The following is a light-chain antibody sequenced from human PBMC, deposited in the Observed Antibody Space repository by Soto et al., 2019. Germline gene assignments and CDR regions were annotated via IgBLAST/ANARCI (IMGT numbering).Light chain of an antibody. Sequence: ETVMTQSPATLSVSPGERATLSCRASQSVSSYVAWYQQKPGQAPRLLIYVASTRATGVPARFSGSGSGTEFTLTISSLQSEDFAVYYCQQYDKWPYSFGQGTKVEIK. CDR1: QSVSSY. J-gene: IGKJ2*03. CDR3: QQYDKWPYS. V-gene: IGKV3-15*01. CDR2: VAS.